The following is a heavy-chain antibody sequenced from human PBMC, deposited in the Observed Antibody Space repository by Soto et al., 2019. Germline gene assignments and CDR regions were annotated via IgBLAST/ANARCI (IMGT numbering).Heavy chain of an antibody. V-gene: IGHV3-30*18. D-gene: IGHD1-26*01. CDR2: ISYDEDTK. J-gene: IGHJ4*02. CDR1: GFTFSSYG. CDR3: AKGERIVLAPTNY. Sequence: PGGSLRLSCAASGFTFSSYGMYWVRHAPGKGLEWVAIISYDEDTKYYADSVKGRFTISRDNSKNTLYLQMNSLRAEDTAVYYCAKGERIVLAPTNYWGQGTLVTVSS.